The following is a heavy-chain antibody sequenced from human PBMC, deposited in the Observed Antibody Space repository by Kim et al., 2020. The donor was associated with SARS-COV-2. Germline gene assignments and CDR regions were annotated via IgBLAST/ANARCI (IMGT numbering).Heavy chain of an antibody. CDR3: AKDGYPSSGLFDY. J-gene: IGHJ4*02. V-gene: IGHV3-9*01. Sequence: GGSLRLSCAASGFTFDDYAMHWVRQAPGKGLEWVSGISWNSGSIGYADSVKGRFTISRDNAKNSLYLQMNSLRAEDTALYYCAKDGYPSSGLFDYWGQGTLVTVSS. CDR1: GFTFDDYA. D-gene: IGHD6-19*01. CDR2: ISWNSGSI.